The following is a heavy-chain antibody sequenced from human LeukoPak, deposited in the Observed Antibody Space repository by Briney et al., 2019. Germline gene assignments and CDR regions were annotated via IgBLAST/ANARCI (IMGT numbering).Heavy chain of an antibody. CDR1: GYSFTSYW. J-gene: IGHJ5*02. CDR3: ARHVSTREYINWFDP. V-gene: IGHV5-51*01. Sequence: GESPKISXKDSGYSFTSYWIGWVRQMPGKGQEWMGIIYPGDSDTRYSPSFQGQVTIAADKSISTAYLQWSSLKASDTAMYYCARHVSTREYINWFDPWGQGTLVTVSS. D-gene: IGHD6-6*01. CDR2: IYPGDSDT.